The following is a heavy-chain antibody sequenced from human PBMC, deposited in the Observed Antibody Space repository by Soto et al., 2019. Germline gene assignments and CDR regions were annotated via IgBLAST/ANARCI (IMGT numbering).Heavy chain of an antibody. CDR2: ISAYNGNT. Sequence: ASVKGSLKASCYAFTSFCNSWVRQAPRQGLGWMGWISAYNGNTNYAQKLQGRVTMTTDTSTSTAYMELRSLRSDDTGVYYCARDLSPGDFGPGRHYYYYGMDVWGQGTTVTVSS. V-gene: IGHV1-18*04. CDR1: CYAFTSFC. J-gene: IGHJ6*02. CDR3: ARDLSPGDFGPGRHYYYYGMDV. D-gene: IGHD2-21*01.